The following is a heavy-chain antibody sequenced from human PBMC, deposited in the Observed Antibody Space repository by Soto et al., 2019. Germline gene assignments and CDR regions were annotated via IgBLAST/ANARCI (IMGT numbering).Heavy chain of an antibody. CDR2: INHSGST. Sequence: SETLSLTCAVYGGSFSGYYWSWIRQPPGKGLEWIGEINHSGSTNYNPSLKSRVTISVDTSKNQFSLKLSSVTAADTAVYYCAREEDYGDYAKPYYLDYWGQGTLVTVSS. J-gene: IGHJ4*02. V-gene: IGHV4-34*01. CDR3: AREEDYGDYAKPYYLDY. CDR1: GGSFSGYY. D-gene: IGHD4-17*01.